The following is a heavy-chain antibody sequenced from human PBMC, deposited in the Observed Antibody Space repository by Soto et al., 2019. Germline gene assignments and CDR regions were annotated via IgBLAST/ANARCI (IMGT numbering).Heavy chain of an antibody. CDR1: GYTFTNYY. V-gene: IGHV1-46*01. D-gene: IGHD1-1*01. CDR2: INPNGGGT. J-gene: IGHJ5*02. CDR3: ARVVPIASNTYNPTWP. Sequence: ASVKVSCKASGYTFTNYYIHWVRQAPGQGLEWMGLINPNGGGTIYARTFQGRLTLTSDTSTSTVDMDLRSLTSDDTAVYFCARVVPIASNTYNPTWPWGQGTLVTVSS.